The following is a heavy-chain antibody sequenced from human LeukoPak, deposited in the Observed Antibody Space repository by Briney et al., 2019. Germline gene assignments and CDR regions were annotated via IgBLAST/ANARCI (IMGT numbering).Heavy chain of an antibody. D-gene: IGHD1-26*01. CDR3: IRVGWDGGDAFDI. J-gene: IGHJ3*02. CDR1: GNTFSTYT. V-gene: IGHV3-49*04. CDR2: IRSKAYGGTT. Sequence: GGSLRLSCTTSGNTFSTYTINRVRQAPGKGLEWVGFIRSKAYGGTTEYAASVKGRFTISRDDSKSIAYLQMKRLKSEDTAIYYCIRVGWDGGDAFDIWGQGTMVTVSS.